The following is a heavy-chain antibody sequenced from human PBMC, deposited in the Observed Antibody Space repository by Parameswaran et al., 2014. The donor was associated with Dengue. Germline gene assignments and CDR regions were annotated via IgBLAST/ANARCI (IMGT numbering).Heavy chain of an antibody. CDR3: ARGDYYHHFGMDL. J-gene: IGHJ6*02. CDR2: INPNSGGT. V-gene: IGHV1-2*02. CDR1: GYTFTGYY. Sequence: PGASVKVSCKASGYTFTGYYMHWVRQAPGQGLEWMGWINPNSGGTNYAQKFLGRVTMTRDTSITTAYMELSRLTSDDTAVYFCARGDYYHHFGMDLWGQGTTVTGLL.